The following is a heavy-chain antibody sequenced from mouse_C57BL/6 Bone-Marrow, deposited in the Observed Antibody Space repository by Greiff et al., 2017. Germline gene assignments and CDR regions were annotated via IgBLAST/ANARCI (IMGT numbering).Heavy chain of an antibody. V-gene: IGHV3-6*01. CDR2: ISYDGSN. CDR3: ARRFDV. CDR1: GYSITRGYY. J-gene: IGHJ1*03. Sequence: EVKLEESGPGLVKPSQSLSLTCSVTGYSITRGYYWNWIRQFPGNKLEWMGYISYDGSNNYNPSLKNRISITRDTSKNQFFLKLNSVTTEDTATYYCARRFDVWGTGTTVTGSS.